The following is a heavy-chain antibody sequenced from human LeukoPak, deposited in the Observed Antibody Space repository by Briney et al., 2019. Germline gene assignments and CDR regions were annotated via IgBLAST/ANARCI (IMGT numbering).Heavy chain of an antibody. CDR3: VRGGTGQQRQDAYDV. V-gene: IGHV3-21*01. D-gene: IGHD6-13*01. Sequence: GGSLRLSCAASGFTFSTYNMNWVRQAPGRGLEWVSSIDRSGRYVYNAKLVKGRFTVSRDNAKKSLFLQLNSLRADDSAVYYCVRGGTGQQRQDAYDVWGQGAMVTVFS. J-gene: IGHJ3*01. CDR1: GFTFSTYN. CDR2: IDRSGRYV.